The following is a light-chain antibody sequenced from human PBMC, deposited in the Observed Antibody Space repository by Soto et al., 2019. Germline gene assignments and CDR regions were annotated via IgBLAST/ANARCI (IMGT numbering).Light chain of an antibody. V-gene: IGKV1-27*01. CDR2: AAS. J-gene: IGKJ1*01. Sequence: DIQMTQSPSSLSSSVGDRVTITCRASQGISNYLAWYQQKPGKVPKLLIYAASTLQSGVPPRFSGSGSGTDFTLTISIVQAEDGERVYCYLYKFYPGRFGQGTRLDIK. CDR3: YLYKFYPGR. CDR1: QGISNY.